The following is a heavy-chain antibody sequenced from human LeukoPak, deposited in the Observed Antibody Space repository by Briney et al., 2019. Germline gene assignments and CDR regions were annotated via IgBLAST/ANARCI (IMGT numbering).Heavy chain of an antibody. V-gene: IGHV3-48*02. CDR2: ISSSSTI. CDR1: GFTFSSYS. CDR3: ARDVRFDP. D-gene: IGHD2-8*01. Sequence: GGSLSLSCAASGFTFSSYSMNWVRQAPGKGLEWISYISSSSTIYYADSVKGRFTISRDNAKNSLYLQMNSLRDEDTAVYYCARDVRFDPWSQGTLVTVSS. J-gene: IGHJ5*02.